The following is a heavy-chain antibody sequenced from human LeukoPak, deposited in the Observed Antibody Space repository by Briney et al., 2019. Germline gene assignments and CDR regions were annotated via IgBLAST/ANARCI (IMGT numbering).Heavy chain of an antibody. V-gene: IGHV4-39*07. CDR1: GGSISSSSYY. CDR2: IYYSGST. Sequence: SETLSLTCTVSGGSISSSSYYWGWIRQPPGKGLEWIGSIYYSGSTYYNPSLKSRVTISVDTSKNQFSLKLSSVTAADTAVYYCARVVSGVGYAFDIWGQGTMVTVSS. D-gene: IGHD7-27*01. J-gene: IGHJ3*02. CDR3: ARVVSGVGYAFDI.